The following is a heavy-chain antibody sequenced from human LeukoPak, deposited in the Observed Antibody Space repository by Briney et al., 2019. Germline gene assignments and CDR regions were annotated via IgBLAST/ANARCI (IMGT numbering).Heavy chain of an antibody. CDR2: IYHSGST. D-gene: IGHD3-9*01. Sequence: SETLSLTCAFCGYSISSGYYWGWIRPPPGKGLEGIGSIYHSGSTYYNPSLRSRVTIAVDTSNNQFSLTLSSVTAAGTAVYYCAKPQTSYYDILTGNHDAFDIWGQGTMVTVSS. J-gene: IGHJ3*02. CDR3: AKPQTSYYDILTGNHDAFDI. CDR1: GYSISSGYY. V-gene: IGHV4-38-2*01.